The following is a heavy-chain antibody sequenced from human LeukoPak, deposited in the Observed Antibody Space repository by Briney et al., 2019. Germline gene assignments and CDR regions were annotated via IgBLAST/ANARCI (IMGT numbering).Heavy chain of an antibody. V-gene: IGHV4-34*01. Sequence: SETLSLTCAVYGGSFSGYYWSWIRQPPGKGLEWIGEINHSGSTNYNPSLKSRVTISVDTSKNQFSLKLSSVTAADTAVYHCAREVGQLGSYYYYYYMDVWGKGTAVTVSS. CDR2: INHSGST. CDR1: GGSFSGYY. CDR3: AREVGQLGSYYYYYYMDV. J-gene: IGHJ6*03. D-gene: IGHD6-13*01.